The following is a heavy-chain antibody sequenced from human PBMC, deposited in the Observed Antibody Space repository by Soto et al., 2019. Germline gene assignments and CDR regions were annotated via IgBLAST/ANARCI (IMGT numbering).Heavy chain of an antibody. Sequence: QVKLVQSGAEVKKPGASVKVSCKASGYTFTSYGISWVRQAPGQGLEWMGWISAYNANTNYAQKLQGRVTMTTDTSTSTSYIERRGLRFDDTAVYFCAIDRLGATGDYWGQGTLFTVSS. CDR3: AIDRLGATGDY. V-gene: IGHV1-18*01. CDR1: GYTFTSYG. J-gene: IGHJ4*02. CDR2: ISAYNANT. D-gene: IGHD1-26*01.